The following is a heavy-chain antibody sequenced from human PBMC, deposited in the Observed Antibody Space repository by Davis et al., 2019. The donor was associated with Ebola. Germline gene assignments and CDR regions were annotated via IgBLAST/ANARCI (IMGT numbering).Heavy chain of an antibody. CDR3: ARVGDFWSGYGYYYYYGMDV. CDR1: GYTFTSYD. CDR2: INAGNGNT. Sequence: ASVKVSCKASGYTFTSYDITWVRQATGQRLEWMGWINAGNGNTKYSQKFQGRVTITRDTSASTAYMELSSLRSEDTAVYYCARVGDFWSGYGYYYYYGMDVWGQGTTVTVSS. D-gene: IGHD3-3*01. V-gene: IGHV1-3*01. J-gene: IGHJ6*02.